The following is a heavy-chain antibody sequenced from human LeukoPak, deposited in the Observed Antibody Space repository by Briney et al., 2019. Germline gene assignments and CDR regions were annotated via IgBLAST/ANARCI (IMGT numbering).Heavy chain of an antibody. D-gene: IGHD3-22*01. CDR1: GYTFTDYY. V-gene: IGHV1-2*02. CDR3: VRASLGGLDSTGYRFLKY. Sequence: ASVKVSCKASGYTFTDYYMYWVRQAPGQGLEWMGWINPDNGDTKYSENFQGRVTMTRDTSISTTYMELIRLRSDDTAVYYCVRASLGGLDSTGYRFLKYWGQGTLVTVSA. J-gene: IGHJ4*02. CDR2: INPDNGDT.